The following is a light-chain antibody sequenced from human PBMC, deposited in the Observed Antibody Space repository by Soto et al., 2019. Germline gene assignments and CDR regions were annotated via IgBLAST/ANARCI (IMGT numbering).Light chain of an antibody. Sequence: DIQMTQSPSSLSASVGDRVTITCRASQSISNYLNWYQQKPGKAPKLLMFAASSLQSGVPSRFRGGGSGTDFTLTISSLTPEDFATYYCQRSYSTPRTFGQGPKVEIK. CDR3: QRSYSTPRT. CDR2: AAS. V-gene: IGKV1-39*01. J-gene: IGKJ1*01. CDR1: QSISNY.